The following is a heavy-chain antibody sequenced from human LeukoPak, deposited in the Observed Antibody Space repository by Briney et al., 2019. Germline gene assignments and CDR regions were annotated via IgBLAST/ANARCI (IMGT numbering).Heavy chain of an antibody. CDR2: IKPDGSEK. D-gene: IGHD2-2*01. J-gene: IGHJ6*03. CDR3: AKIGVVPAALPRGYYYYMDV. CDR1: GFTFTTYW. V-gene: IGHV3-7*03. Sequence: GGSLRLSCAASGFTFTTYWMAWVRQAPGKALEWVANIKPDGSEKYYVDSVKGRFTISRDNAKNSLYLQMNSLRAEDTALYYCAKIGVVPAALPRGYYYYMDVWGKGTTVTVSS.